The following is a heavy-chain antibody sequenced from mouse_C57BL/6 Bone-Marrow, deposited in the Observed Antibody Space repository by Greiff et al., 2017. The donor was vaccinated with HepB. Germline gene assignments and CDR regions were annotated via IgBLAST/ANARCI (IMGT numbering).Heavy chain of an antibody. J-gene: IGHJ4*01. CDR1: GFTFSSYG. CDR3: ARQCYYGSSLYYAMDY. D-gene: IGHD1-1*01. V-gene: IGHV5-6*01. Sequence: EVMLVESGGDLVKPGGSLKLSCAASGFTFSSYGMSWVRQTPDKRLEWVATISSGGSYTYYPDSVKGRFTISRDNAKNTLYLQMSSLKSEDTAMYYCARQCYYGSSLYYAMDYWGQGTSVTVSS. CDR2: ISSGGSYT.